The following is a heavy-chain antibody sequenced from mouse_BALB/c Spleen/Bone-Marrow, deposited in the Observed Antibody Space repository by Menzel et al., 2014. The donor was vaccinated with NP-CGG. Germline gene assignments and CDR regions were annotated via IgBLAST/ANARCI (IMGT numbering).Heavy chain of an antibody. CDR1: GYTFTNYY. D-gene: IGHD1-2*01. J-gene: IGHJ1*01. Sequence: VQLQQSGAELVKPGASVKLSCKVSGYTFTNYYVYWVKQRPGQGLEWIGEINPSNGVTNFNEKFMIKATLTVDSSSSTAYMHLSSLTSEDSAVYYCTRSGFYGYGTYFDAWGAGTTVTVTS. V-gene: IGHV1S81*02. CDR2: INPSNGVT. CDR3: TRSGFYGYGTYFDA.